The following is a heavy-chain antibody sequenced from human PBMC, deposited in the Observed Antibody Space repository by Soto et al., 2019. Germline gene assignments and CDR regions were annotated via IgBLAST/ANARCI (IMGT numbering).Heavy chain of an antibody. CDR2: INVDGTET. J-gene: IGHJ6*02. Sequence: GGSLRLSCTAPRFNFGSYWMHWVRQAPGKGLVWVSDINVDGTETWYAYSVKGRFTISRGNDKKTLYLHMTGLRVHDPGVYYCVRDKELLLKNYGRAVWGQGTTVTVSS. D-gene: IGHD6-6*01. CDR3: VRDKELLLKNYGRAV. CDR1: RFNFGSYW. V-gene: IGHV3-74*01.